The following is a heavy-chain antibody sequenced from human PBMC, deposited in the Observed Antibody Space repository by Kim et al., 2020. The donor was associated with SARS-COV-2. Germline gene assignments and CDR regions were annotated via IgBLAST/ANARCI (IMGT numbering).Heavy chain of an antibody. D-gene: IGHD6-19*01. CDR2: IRASAETT. Sequence: GGSLRLSCAASGFTLSNNAMSWVRKAPGRGLEWVSTIRASAETTYYAGSVNGRFTISRDISKHTLYLQLSSLRADDTAIYYCAKDRGGSGWPVFDCWGQGTLVTVSS. CDR3: AKDRGGSGWPVFDC. CDR1: GFTLSNNA. V-gene: IGHV3-23*01. J-gene: IGHJ4*02.